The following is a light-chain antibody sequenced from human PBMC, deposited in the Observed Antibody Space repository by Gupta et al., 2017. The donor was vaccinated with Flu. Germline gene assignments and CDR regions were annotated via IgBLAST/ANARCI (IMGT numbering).Light chain of an antibody. CDR3: QQEDNLPYT. Sequence: PYSRSASVGDRVTITCQASQDISNYLNWYQQKPGKAPKLLIYDAYNVETGVPSRFSGSGSGTDFTFTISSLQPEDVATYYCQQEDNLPYTFGQGTKMEIK. CDR2: DAY. V-gene: IGKV1-33*01. J-gene: IGKJ2*01. CDR1: QDISNY.